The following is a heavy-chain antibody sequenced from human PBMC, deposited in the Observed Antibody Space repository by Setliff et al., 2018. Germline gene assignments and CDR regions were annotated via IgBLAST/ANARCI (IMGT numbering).Heavy chain of an antibody. Sequence: SETLSLTCAVYGGSFSGYYWSWVRQPPGKGLEWSGEINHSGSTNYNPSLKSRVTISVDTSKNQFSLKLSSVTAEDTAVYYCARDTLYQHYYTSSGYPDYWGQGTLVTVSS. V-gene: IGHV4-34*01. J-gene: IGHJ4*02. D-gene: IGHD3-22*01. CDR1: GGSFSGYY. CDR2: INHSGST. CDR3: ARDTLYQHYYTSSGYPDY.